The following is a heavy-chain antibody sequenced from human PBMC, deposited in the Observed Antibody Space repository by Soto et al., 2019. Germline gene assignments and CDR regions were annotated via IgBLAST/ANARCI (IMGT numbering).Heavy chain of an antibody. CDR1: GGSISGSSYY. J-gene: IGHJ6*03. CDR3: ARRRHYYYYMDV. CDR2: IYNNGTT. V-gene: IGHV4-39*07. Sequence: SETLSLTCTVSGGSISGSSYYWGWIRQPPEKGLEWFGCIYNNGTTNYNPSLKSRVTISVDTSKNQFSLKLSSVTAADTAVYYWARRRHYYYYMDVWGKGTTVTVSS.